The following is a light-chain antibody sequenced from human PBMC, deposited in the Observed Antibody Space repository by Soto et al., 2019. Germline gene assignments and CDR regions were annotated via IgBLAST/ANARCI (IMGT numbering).Light chain of an antibody. J-gene: IGKJ4*01. Sequence: EIVMTQSPATLSVSPGGRVTFSCRASQSISNLAWYQHKPGQTPRLLIYGASTGATGIPARFSGGGSGTEFTLTINGLQSEDFAIYYCQQYDNWPVTFGGGTKVDIK. CDR2: GAS. V-gene: IGKV3-15*01. CDR1: QSISN. CDR3: QQYDNWPVT.